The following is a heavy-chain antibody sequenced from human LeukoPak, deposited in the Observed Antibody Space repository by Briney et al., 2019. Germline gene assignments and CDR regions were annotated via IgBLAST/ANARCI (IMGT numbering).Heavy chain of an antibody. D-gene: IGHD3-10*01. CDR2: IYYSGST. Sequence: SETLSLTCTVSGGSISGYYWSWIRQPPGKGLEWIGYIYYSGSTNYNPSLKSRVTISVDTSKNQFSLKLSSVTAADTAVYYCARAQQVLLWFGEYNPSDYYGMDVWGQGTTVTVSS. J-gene: IGHJ6*02. CDR3: ARAQQVLLWFGEYNPSDYYGMDV. V-gene: IGHV4-59*01. CDR1: GGSISGYY.